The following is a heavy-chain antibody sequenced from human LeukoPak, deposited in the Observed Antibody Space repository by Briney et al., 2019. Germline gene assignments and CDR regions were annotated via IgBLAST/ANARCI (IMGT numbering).Heavy chain of an antibody. CDR3: ARDVAAADYYFDY. D-gene: IGHD6-13*01. J-gene: IGHJ4*02. V-gene: IGHV4-59*01. CDR1: GGSISSYY. Sequence: KPSETLSLTCTVSGGSISSYYWSWIRQPPGKGLEWIGYIYYSGSTNYNPSLKSRVTISVDTSKNQFSLKLSSVTAADTAVYHCARDVAAADYYFDYWGQGTLVTVSS. CDR2: IYYSGST.